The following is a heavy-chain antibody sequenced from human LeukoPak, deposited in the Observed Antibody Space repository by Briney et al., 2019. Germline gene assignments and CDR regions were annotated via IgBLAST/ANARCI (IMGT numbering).Heavy chain of an antibody. D-gene: IGHD5-18*01. V-gene: IGHV4-34*01. J-gene: IGHJ3*02. CDR1: GGSFSGYY. Sequence: PSETLSLTCAVYGGSFSGYYWSWIRQPPGKGLEWIGEINHSGSTNYNPSLKSRVTISVDTSKNQFSLKLGSVTAADTAVYYCASHGYSYEYGDAFDIWGQGTMVTVSS. CDR2: INHSGST. CDR3: ASHGYSYEYGDAFDI.